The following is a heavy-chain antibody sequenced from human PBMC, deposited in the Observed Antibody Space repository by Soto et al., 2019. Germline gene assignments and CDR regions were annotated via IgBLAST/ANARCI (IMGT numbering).Heavy chain of an antibody. CDR2: ISYDGSNK. CDR3: ANDFWSGYYPEESSTADY. D-gene: IGHD3-3*01. CDR1: GFTFSSYG. J-gene: IGHJ4*02. Sequence: QVQLVESGGGVVQPGRSLRLSCAASGFTFSSYGMHWVRQAPGKGLEWVAVISYDGSNKYYADSVKGRFTISRDNSKTTLYLQMNSLRDEDTAVYYCANDFWSGYYPEESSTADYWGQGTLVTVSS. V-gene: IGHV3-30*18.